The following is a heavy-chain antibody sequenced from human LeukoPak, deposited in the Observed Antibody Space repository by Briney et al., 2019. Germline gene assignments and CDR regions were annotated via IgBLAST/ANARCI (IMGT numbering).Heavy chain of an antibody. D-gene: IGHD2-21*02. CDR1: GYTFTSYD. J-gene: IGHJ3*02. V-gene: IGHV1-8*03. Sequence: GASVKVSCKASGYTFTSYDINWVRQATGQGLEWMGWMSPNSGNTGYAQKFQGRVTITRNTSISTAYMELSSLRSEDTAVYYCARGGVTFDAFDIWGQGTMVTVSS. CDR2: MSPNSGNT. CDR3: ARGGVTFDAFDI.